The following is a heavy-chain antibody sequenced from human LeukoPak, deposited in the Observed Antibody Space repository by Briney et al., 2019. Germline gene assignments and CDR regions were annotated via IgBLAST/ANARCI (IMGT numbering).Heavy chain of an antibody. V-gene: IGHV3-30-3*01. Sequence: GRSLRLSCAASGFTFSSYAMHWVRQAAGKGLEWVAVVSYDGSNKYYADSVKGRFTISRDNSKNTLYLQMNSLRAEDTAVYYCARGSWRLVRGAASLESWGQGTLVTVSS. J-gene: IGHJ4*02. CDR1: GFTFSSYA. CDR3: ARGSWRLVRGAASLES. CDR2: VSYDGSNK. D-gene: IGHD3-10*01.